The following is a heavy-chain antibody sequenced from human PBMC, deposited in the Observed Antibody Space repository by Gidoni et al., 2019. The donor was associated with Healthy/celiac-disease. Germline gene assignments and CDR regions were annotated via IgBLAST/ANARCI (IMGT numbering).Heavy chain of an antibody. V-gene: IGHV1-8*01. CDR1: GSTFTSYD. CDR2: MNPNSGNT. Sequence: QLQLVQSGAEVKKPGASVQVSCKASGSTFTSYDINWVRQATGQGLEWMGWMNPNSGNTGYAQKFQGRVTMTRNTSISTAYMELSSLRSEDTAVYYCAIHGSTYDPVFDYWGQGTLVTVSS. CDR3: AIHGSTYDPVFDY. J-gene: IGHJ4*02. D-gene: IGHD3-22*01.